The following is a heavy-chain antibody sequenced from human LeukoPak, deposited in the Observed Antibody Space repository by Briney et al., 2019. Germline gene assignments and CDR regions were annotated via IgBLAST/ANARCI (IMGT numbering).Heavy chain of an antibody. CDR3: ARGPRRYYSSGYYSY. D-gene: IGHD3-22*01. V-gene: IGHV4-34*01. J-gene: IGHJ4*02. CDR2: INHSGST. Sequence: SETLSLTCAVYGGSFSGYYWSWIRQPPGKGLEWIGEINHSGSTNYNPSLKSRVTISVDTSKNQFSLKLSSVTAADTAVYYCARGPRRYYSSGYYSYWGQGTLVTVSS. CDR1: GGSFSGYY.